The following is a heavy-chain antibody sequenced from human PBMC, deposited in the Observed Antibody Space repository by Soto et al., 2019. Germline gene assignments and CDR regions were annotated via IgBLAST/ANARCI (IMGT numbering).Heavy chain of an antibody. CDR1: GFTFSSYW. Sequence: GGSLRLSCAASGFTFSSYWMSWVRQAPGKGLEWVANIKQDGSEKYYVDSVKGRFTISRDNAKNSLYLQMNSLRAEETAVYYCARVTYYDFWSGSFYYYYYMDVWGKGTTVTVSS. CDR3: ARVTYYDFWSGSFYYYYYMDV. CDR2: IKQDGSEK. V-gene: IGHV3-7*01. D-gene: IGHD3-3*01. J-gene: IGHJ6*03.